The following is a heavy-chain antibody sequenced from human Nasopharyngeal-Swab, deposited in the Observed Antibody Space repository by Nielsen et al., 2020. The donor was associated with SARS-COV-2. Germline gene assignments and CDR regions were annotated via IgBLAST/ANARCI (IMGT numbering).Heavy chain of an antibody. CDR3: AKGIAVADAFDI. CDR1: GYTFTSYG. J-gene: IGHJ3*02. Sequence: ASVKVSCKASGYTFTSYGIRWVRQAPGQGLEWMGWISAYNGNTNYAQKLQGRVTMTTDTSTSTAYMELRSLRSDDTAVYYCAKGIAVADAFDIWGQGTMVTVSS. CDR2: ISAYNGNT. V-gene: IGHV1-18*04. D-gene: IGHD6-19*01.